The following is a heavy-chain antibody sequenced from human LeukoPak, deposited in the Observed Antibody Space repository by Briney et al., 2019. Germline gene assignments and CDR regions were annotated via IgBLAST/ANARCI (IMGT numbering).Heavy chain of an antibody. D-gene: IGHD3-22*01. Sequence: GGSLRLSCAASRFTFSKYWMPWVREAPGKGLEWVANIKQDGSERYYVDSVGGRFTIPRDNANNTLHLAMNSLRAEDRAVYYCARGDYYDSNCNFHYWGQRTLGTVSS. CDR1: RFTFSKYW. CDR2: IKQDGSER. J-gene: IGHJ4*02. CDR3: ARGDYYDSNCNFHY. V-gene: IGHV3-7*01.